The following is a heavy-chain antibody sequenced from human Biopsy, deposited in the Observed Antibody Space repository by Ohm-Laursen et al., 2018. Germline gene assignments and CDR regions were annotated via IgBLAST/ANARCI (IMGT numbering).Heavy chain of an antibody. Sequence: GTLSLTCTVSGGSISSSSTYYWAWLRQPPGQGLEWIGSIYNTETTFYNPSLKSRVIISIATSTNQFSLKVSSVTAADTALYFCARHPTGFWFDPWGHGTLVTVSS. CDR2: IYNTETT. CDR1: GGSISSSSTYY. V-gene: IGHV4-39*01. J-gene: IGHJ5*02. CDR3: ARHPTGFWFDP.